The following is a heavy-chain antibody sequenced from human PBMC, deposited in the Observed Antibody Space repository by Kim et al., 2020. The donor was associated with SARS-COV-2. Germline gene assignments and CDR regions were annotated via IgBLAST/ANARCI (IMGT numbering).Heavy chain of an antibody. D-gene: IGHD3-22*01. J-gene: IGHJ4*02. CDR3: TRPVSSGYYSDY. Sequence: GGSLRLSCAASGFTFSGSAMHWVRQASGKGLEWVGRIRSKANSYATAYAASVKGRFTISRDDSKNTAYLQMNSLKTEDTAVYYCTRPVSSGYYSDYWGQGTLVTVSS. CDR2: IRSKANSYAT. CDR1: GFTFSGSA. V-gene: IGHV3-73*01.